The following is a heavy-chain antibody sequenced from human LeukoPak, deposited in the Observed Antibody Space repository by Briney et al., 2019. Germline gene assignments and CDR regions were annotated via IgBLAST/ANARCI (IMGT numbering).Heavy chain of an antibody. D-gene: IGHD3-10*01. CDR1: GFTFSSYA. CDR2: ISGGGGST. V-gene: IGHV3-23*01. CDR3: AKHDSYGSGSFPGY. Sequence: PGGSLRLSCAASGFTFSSYAMTWVPQAPGEGLECVSTISGGGGSTYYADSVKGRFTISRDNSKNTLYLQMNSLRAEDTAVYYCAKHDSYGSGSFPGYWGQGTLVTVSS. J-gene: IGHJ4*02.